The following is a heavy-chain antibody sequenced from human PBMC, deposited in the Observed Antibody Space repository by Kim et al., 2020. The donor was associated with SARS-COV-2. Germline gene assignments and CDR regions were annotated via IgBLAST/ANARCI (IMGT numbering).Heavy chain of an antibody. D-gene: IGHD6-13*01. CDR2: ISRSGDKI. V-gene: IGHV3-11*01. CDR3: VRSDMAAPYPLGS. Sequence: GGSLRLSCAASGFSFSAFFLAWIRQAPGKGLEWVSYISRSGDKIYYVDSVKGRFTISRDTAKNSLYLDMNSLRDEATAVYYGVRSDMAAPYPLGSWAQGT. CDR1: GFSFSAFF. J-gene: IGHJ5*02.